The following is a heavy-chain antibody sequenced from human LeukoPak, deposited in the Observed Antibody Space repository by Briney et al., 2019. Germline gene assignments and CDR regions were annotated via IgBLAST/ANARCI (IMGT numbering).Heavy chain of an antibody. J-gene: IGHJ6*02. V-gene: IGHV3-7*01. CDR1: GFTFSSYW. Sequence: GGSLRLSCAASGFTFSSYWMSWVRQAPGKGLEWVANIKQDGSEKYYVDSVKGRFTISRDNVKNSLYLQMNSLRAEDTAVYYCARSPVVYYYYGMDVWGQGTTVTVSS. CDR3: ARSPVVYYYYGMDV. CDR2: IKQDGSEK.